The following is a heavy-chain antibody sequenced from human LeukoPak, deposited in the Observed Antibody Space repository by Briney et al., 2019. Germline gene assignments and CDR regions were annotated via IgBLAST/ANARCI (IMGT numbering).Heavy chain of an antibody. CDR3: ARLRLMYYYGSGARYYYYYYYMDV. V-gene: IGHV5-51*01. CDR1: GYSFNSYW. CDR2: IYPGDSDT. Sequence: PGESLKISCKGSGYSFNSYWIGWVRQMPGKGLEWMGIIYPGDSDTRYSPSFQGQVTISADKSISTAYLQWSSLKASDTAMYYCARLRLMYYYGSGARYYYYYYYMDVWGKGTTVTISS. J-gene: IGHJ6*03. D-gene: IGHD3-10*01.